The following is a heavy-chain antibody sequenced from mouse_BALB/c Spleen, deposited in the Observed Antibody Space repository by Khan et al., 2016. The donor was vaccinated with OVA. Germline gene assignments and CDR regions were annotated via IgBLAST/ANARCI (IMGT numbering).Heavy chain of an antibody. V-gene: IGHV14-1*02. Sequence: VQLKESGAELVRPGALVKLFCKASGFNIKDYYMLWVKQRPEQGLEWIGWIDPENGNTIYDPKFQAKASITADTSSNTAYLQLSSLTSEDTAVYYCARRGYGNYWFAYWGQGTLVTVSA. CDR2: IDPENGNT. CDR1: GFNIKDYY. J-gene: IGHJ3*01. CDR3: ARRGYGNYWFAY. D-gene: IGHD2-1*01.